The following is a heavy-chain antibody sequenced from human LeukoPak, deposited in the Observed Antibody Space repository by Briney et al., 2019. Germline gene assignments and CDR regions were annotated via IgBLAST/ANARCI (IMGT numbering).Heavy chain of an antibody. J-gene: IGHJ4*02. Sequence: SETLSLTCTVSGNSISSGDNYWSWIRQPAGKGLEWIGRIYTSGSTNYNPSLKSRVTITEDTSKNQFSLRLSSVTAADTAVYYCARASYSYDINGWVPFDYWGPGTLVTVSS. V-gene: IGHV4-61*02. CDR3: ARASYSYDINGWVPFDY. CDR2: IYTSGST. D-gene: IGHD3-22*01. CDR1: GNSISSGDNY.